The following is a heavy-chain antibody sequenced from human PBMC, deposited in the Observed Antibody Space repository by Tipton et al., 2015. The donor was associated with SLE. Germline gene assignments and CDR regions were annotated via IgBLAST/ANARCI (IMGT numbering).Heavy chain of an antibody. CDR3: ARRGRIAAAGSPSHFDY. D-gene: IGHD6-13*01. CDR2: IYYSGST. Sequence: TLSLTCTVSGGSISSSSYYWGWIRQPPGKGLEWIGSIYYSGSTYYNPSLKSRVTISVDTSKNQFSLKLSSVTAADTAVYYCARRGRIAAAGSPSHFDYWGQGTLVTVSS. J-gene: IGHJ4*02. CDR1: GGSISSSSYY. V-gene: IGHV4-39*01.